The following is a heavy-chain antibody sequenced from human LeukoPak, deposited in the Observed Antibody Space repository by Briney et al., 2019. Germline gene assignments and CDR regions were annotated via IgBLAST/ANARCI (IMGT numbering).Heavy chain of an antibody. V-gene: IGHV1-2*02. CDR3: AREPRPRGGWFVSD. D-gene: IGHD6-19*01. J-gene: IGHJ4*02. CDR1: GYRGTDYY. CDR2: INPNSGGT. Sequence: ASVKVSCKASGYRGTDYYIHWVRQAPPQGLEWMGWINPNSGGTRYAQKFRGRVTMTRDTSITKAYMEVSRLRSADTAVYYCAREPRPRGGWFVSDWGQGKVATVSA.